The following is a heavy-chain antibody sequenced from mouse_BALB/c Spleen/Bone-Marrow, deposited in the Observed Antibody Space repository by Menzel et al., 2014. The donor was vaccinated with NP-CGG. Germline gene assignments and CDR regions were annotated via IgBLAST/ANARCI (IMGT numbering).Heavy chain of an antibody. J-gene: IGHJ2*01. Sequence: VQVVESGAELVRPGSSVKISCKASGYAFSNYWMNWVKQRPGQGLEWIGQIFPGDGDTNYNGKFKGKATLTADKSSSTAYMQLNSLTSEDSAVYFCARSNYGYDVYFDCWVPGTTLTISS. CDR1: GYAFSNYW. CDR3: ARSNYGYDVYFDC. CDR2: IFPGDGDT. V-gene: IGHV1-80*01. D-gene: IGHD2-14*01.